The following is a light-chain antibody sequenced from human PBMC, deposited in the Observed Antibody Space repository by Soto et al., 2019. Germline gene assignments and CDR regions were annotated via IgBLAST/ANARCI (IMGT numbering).Light chain of an antibody. CDR3: CSYGSSSTFV. Sequence: QSALTQPASVSGSPGQSITISCTGTSSDVGTYNFVSWYQHHPGKAPKLMIYEGTKRPSGVSNRFFGSKSGNTASLTISGLQAEDEADCYCCSYGSSSTFVFGGGTKVTVL. V-gene: IGLV2-23*03. J-gene: IGLJ2*01. CDR1: SSDVGTYNF. CDR2: EGT.